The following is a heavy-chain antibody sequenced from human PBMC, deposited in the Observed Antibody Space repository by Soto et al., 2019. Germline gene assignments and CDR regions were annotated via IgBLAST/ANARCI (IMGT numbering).Heavy chain of an antibody. CDR1: GFTLSNYW. V-gene: IGHV3-7*04. J-gene: IGHJ3*02. CDR3: ARDSGPRGYAAFAI. CDR2: IKQAGSEN. D-gene: IGHD2-8*01. Sequence: EVQVVESGGGLVQPGGSLRLSCAASGFTLSNYWMTWVRQAPGQVLEWVANIKQAGSENFYVDSVKGRFTISRDNAKNSLYLQINRLRAEDTAVSYCARDSGPRGYAAFAIWGQGTMVTVSS.